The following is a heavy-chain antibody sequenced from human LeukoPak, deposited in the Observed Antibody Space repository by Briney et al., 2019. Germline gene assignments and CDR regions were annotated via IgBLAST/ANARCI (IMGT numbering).Heavy chain of an antibody. CDR2: ISWNGGSI. CDR3: ARSRYYDSSGYLDY. CDR1: GFTFDDYA. D-gene: IGHD3-22*01. J-gene: IGHJ4*02. V-gene: IGHV3-9*01. Sequence: GGSLRLSCAASGFTFDDYAMHWVRQAPGKGLEWVSGISWNGGSIGYADSVKGRFTISRDNAKNSLYLQMNSLRAEDTALYYCARSRYYDSSGYLDYWGQGTLVTVSS.